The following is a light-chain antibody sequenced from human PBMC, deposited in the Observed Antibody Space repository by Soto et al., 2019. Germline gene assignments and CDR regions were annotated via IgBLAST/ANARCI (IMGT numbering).Light chain of an antibody. CDR2: EVS. J-gene: IGLJ1*01. V-gene: IGLV2-14*01. CDR1: SSDVGANNF. Sequence: HSALTQPASVSGSPGQSITISCTGTSSDVGANNFVSWYQQHPGKAPKLMICEVSNRPSGVSNRFSGSKSGNTASLTISGLQAEDEADYYCNSYTNTGARVFGTGTKLTVL. CDR3: NSYTNTGARV.